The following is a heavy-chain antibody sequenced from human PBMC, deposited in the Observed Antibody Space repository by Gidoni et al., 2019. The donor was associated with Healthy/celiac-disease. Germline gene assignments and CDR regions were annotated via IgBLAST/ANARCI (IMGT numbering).Heavy chain of an antibody. CDR3: ARERELAKLWFGELSSNWFDP. D-gene: IGHD3-10*01. V-gene: IGHV1-2*06. CDR2: INPNSGGT. CDR1: GYTFPGYY. Sequence: QVQLVQSGAEVKKPGASVKVSCKASGYTFPGYYMHWVRQAPGQGLEGMGRINPNSGGTNYAQNFQGRVTMTRDTSIRTAYMELSRLRSDDTAVYYCARERELAKLWFGELSSNWFDPWGQGTLVTVSS. J-gene: IGHJ5*02.